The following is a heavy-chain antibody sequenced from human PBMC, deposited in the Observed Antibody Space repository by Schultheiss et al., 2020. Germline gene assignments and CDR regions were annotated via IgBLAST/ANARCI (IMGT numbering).Heavy chain of an antibody. D-gene: IGHD3-10*01. CDR2: ISYDGSNK. V-gene: IGHV3-30*18. CDR3: AKDRFRYGSGSYIYWFDP. Sequence: GGSLRLSCAASGFTFSSYDMHWVRQAPGKGLEWVAVISYDGSNKYYADSVKGRFTISRDNSKNTLYLQMNSLRAEDTAVYYCAKDRFRYGSGSYIYWFDPWGQGTLVTVSS. J-gene: IGHJ5*02. CDR1: GFTFSSYD.